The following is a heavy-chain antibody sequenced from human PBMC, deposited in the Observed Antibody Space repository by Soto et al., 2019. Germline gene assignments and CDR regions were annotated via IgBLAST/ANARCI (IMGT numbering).Heavy chain of an antibody. CDR1: GGSISSYY. V-gene: IGHV4-59*01. CDR3: AAGYDILTGYYKHYYGMDV. CDR2: IYYSGST. Sequence: SETLSLTCTVSGGSISSYYWSWIRQPPGKGLEWIGYIYYSGSTNYNPSLKSRVTISVDTSKNQFFLKLSSVTAADTAVYYCAAGYDILTGYYKHYYGMDVWGQGTTVTVSS. J-gene: IGHJ6*02. D-gene: IGHD3-9*01.